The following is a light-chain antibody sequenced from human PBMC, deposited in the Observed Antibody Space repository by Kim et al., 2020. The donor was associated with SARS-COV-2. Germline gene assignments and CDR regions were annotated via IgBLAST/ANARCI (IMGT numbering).Light chain of an antibody. CDR2: GAS. J-gene: IGKJ3*01. Sequence: YPGERATLSCRASQSVSSSYLAWYQQKPGQDPRRLIYGASSRATGIPDRFSGSGSGTDFTLTISRLEPEDFAVYYCQQYGSSIFTFGPGTKVDIK. CDR3: QQYGSSIFT. V-gene: IGKV3-20*01. CDR1: QSVSSSY.